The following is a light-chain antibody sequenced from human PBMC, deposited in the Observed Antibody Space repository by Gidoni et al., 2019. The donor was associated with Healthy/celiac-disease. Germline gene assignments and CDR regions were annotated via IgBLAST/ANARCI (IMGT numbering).Light chain of an antibody. Sequence: EIVMTQSPATLSVSPGERATHSCRASHSVSSNLAWYQQKPGQAPRLLIYGASTRATGIPARFSGSGSGTEFTLTISSLQSEDFAVYYCQQYNNWPPVTFGGGTKVEIK. CDR1: HSVSSN. CDR3: QQYNNWPPVT. CDR2: GAS. V-gene: IGKV3-15*01. J-gene: IGKJ4*01.